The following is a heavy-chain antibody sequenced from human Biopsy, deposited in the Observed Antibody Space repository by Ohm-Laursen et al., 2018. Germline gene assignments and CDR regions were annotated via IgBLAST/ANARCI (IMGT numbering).Heavy chain of an antibody. D-gene: IGHD3-22*01. CDR3: ARDSLGDFYDPYAFQEEAFDI. CDR2: ISSRSVYI. Sequence: SLRLSCAASGFTFSTYSMNWVRQAPGKGLEWVSSISSRSVYIYHADSVKGRFTISRENDKNSLYLQMNSLRAEDTAIYYCARDSLGDFYDPYAFQEEAFDIWGQGTMVAVSS. V-gene: IGHV3-21*01. CDR1: GFTFSTYS. J-gene: IGHJ3*02.